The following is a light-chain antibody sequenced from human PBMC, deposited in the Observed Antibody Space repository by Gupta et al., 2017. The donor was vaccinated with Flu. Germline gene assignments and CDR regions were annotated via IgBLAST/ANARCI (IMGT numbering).Light chain of an antibody. CDR2: EVS. CDR1: GSDVGTYNR. V-gene: IGLV2-18*02. Sequence: QSALTQPPSVSGSPGQSVTISCTGTGSDVGTYNRVSWYRQPPGTAPKLIIYEVSNRPSGVPDRFSGSKSGNTASLTISRLQGEDEADYYCSSYTTSYTFVFGTGTKVTVL. J-gene: IGLJ1*01. CDR3: SSYTTSYTFV.